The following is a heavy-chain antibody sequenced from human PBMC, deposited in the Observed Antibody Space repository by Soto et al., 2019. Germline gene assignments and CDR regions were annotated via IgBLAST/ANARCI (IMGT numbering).Heavy chain of an antibody. CDR1: GYTFTNYA. D-gene: IGHD6-19*01. J-gene: IGHJ4*02. Sequence: QVQLVQSGAEEKKPGASVKVSCKASGYTFTNYAMHWVRQAPGQRLEWMGWINAGNGNTKYSQKFKGRVTITRDTSASTAYMELSSLSSEDTAVYYCAIVSGCYLPDYWGQGTLVPVSS. V-gene: IGHV1-3*05. CDR3: AIVSGCYLPDY. CDR2: INAGNGNT.